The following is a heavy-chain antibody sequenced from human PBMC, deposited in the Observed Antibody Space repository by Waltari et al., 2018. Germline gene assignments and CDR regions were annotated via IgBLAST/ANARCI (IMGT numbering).Heavy chain of an antibody. Sequence: QVQLQQWGAGLLKPSETLSLTCAVYGGSFSGYYWSWIRQPPGKGLEWIGEINHSGSTNYNPSLKSRVTISVDTSKNQFSLKLSSVTAADTAVYYCARLRSSSSIPRRALGYYFDYWGQGTLVTVSS. CDR2: INHSGST. CDR3: ARLRSSSSIPRRALGYYFDY. V-gene: IGHV4-34*01. J-gene: IGHJ4*02. D-gene: IGHD6-6*01. CDR1: GGSFSGYY.